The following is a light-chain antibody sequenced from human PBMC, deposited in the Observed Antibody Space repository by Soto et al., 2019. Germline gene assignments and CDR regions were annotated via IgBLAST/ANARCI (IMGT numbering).Light chain of an antibody. CDR3: CSYAGSSTFLV. CDR2: EGS. CDR1: CSDVGSYNL. V-gene: IGLV2-23*03. J-gene: IGLJ2*01. Sequence: QSVLTQPASVSGSPGQSITISCTATCSDVGSYNLVSWYQQHPGKAPKLMIYEGSKRPSGVSNRFSGSKSGNTASLTISGLQAEDEADYYCCSYAGSSTFLVFGGGTKLTVL.